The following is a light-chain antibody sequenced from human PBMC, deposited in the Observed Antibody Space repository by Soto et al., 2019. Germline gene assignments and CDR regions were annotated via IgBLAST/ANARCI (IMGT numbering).Light chain of an antibody. J-gene: IGKJ5*01. V-gene: IGKV3-20*01. CDR1: QSISSNS. Sequence: EIVLTQSPGTLSLSPGERATLSCRASQSISSNSVAWYQQEPGQAPRLLIHGASTRATGIPDRVSGSGSGTDFTLTISRLEPEDFGAYYCQQYGSSPMTFGQGTRLEIK. CDR3: QQYGSSPMT. CDR2: GAS.